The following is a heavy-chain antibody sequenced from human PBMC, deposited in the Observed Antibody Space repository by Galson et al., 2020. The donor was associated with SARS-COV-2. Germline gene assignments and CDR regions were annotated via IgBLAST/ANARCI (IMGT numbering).Heavy chain of an antibody. D-gene: IGHD3-22*01. CDR3: ARESYDSSGYYLSYFDY. V-gene: IGHV4-59*01. J-gene: IGHJ4*02. CDR1: GISISSYY. CDR2: IYYSGRT. Sequence: SETLSLTFTVSGISISSYYWSWIRQPPGKGLEWIGYIYYSGRTNYNPSLKSRVTISLDTSKNQVSLKLSSVTAADTAGYYCARESYDSSGYYLSYFDYWGQGTLVTVSS.